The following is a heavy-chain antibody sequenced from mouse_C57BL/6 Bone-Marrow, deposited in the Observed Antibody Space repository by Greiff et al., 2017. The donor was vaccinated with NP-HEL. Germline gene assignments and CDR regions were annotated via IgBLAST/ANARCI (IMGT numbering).Heavy chain of an antibody. Sequence: QVQLKESGPGLVAPSQSLSITCTVSGFSLTSYGVDWVRQSPGKGLEWLGVIWGVGSTNYNSALKSRLSISKDNSKSQVFLKMNSLQTDDTARYYCARYDFLYYFDYWGQGTTLTVSS. CDR3: ARYDFLYYFDY. J-gene: IGHJ2*01. D-gene: IGHD2-4*01. CDR2: IWGVGST. CDR1: GFSLTSYG. V-gene: IGHV2-6*01.